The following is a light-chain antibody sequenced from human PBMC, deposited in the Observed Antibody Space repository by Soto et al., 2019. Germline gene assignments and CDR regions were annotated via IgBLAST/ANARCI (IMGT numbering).Light chain of an antibody. CDR1: SSDVGGYNF. CDR3: SSYAHGSIYV. V-gene: IGLV2-8*01. CDR2: EVS. J-gene: IGLJ1*01. Sequence: QSALTQPPSASGSPGQSVTISCTGTSSDVGGYNFVSWYQQHPGKAPKLMIYEVSKRPSGVPDRFSGSKSGNTASLTISGLQAEDEADYYCSSYAHGSIYVFGTGTKLTVL.